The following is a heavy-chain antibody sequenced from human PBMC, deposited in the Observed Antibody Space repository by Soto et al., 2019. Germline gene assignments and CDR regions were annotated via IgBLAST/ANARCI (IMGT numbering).Heavy chain of an antibody. V-gene: IGHV1-18*01. CDR1: GYTFTSYA. D-gene: IGHD2-2*01. CDR2: ICAYNGNT. J-gene: IGHJ4*02. CDR3: ARYAPPEDY. Sequence: QFQLVQSGAEVKKPGASVKVSYKASGYTFTSYAISWVRQAPGQGLEWMGCICAYNGNTNYAPKLQGRVPRTTDTSTSTAYMELRSLRSDDTAVYYCARYAPPEDYWGPGTLVAISS.